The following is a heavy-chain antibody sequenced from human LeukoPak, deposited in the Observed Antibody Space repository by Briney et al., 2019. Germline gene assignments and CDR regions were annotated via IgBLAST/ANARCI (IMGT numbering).Heavy chain of an antibody. D-gene: IGHD2-15*01. CDR1: GYTLTAYY. V-gene: IGHV1-2*06. J-gene: IGHJ5*02. Sequence: ASVKVSCKASGYTLTAYYIYWVRQAPGQGLEWMGRINPNSGGTDYAQNFQGRVTMTRDTSISTAYMELSRLRSDDTAVYYCARGYCSGGTCYLVENWLDPLGQGTLVTVSS. CDR3: ARGYCSGGTCYLVENWLDP. CDR2: INPNSGGT.